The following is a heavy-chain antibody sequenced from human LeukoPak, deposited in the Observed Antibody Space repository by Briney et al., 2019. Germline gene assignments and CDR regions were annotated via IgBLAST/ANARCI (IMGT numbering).Heavy chain of an antibody. CDR1: GFIFSDYS. CDR3: ARDFRSGSYSGDYYFDY. Sequence: GGSLRLSCAASGFIFSDYSMNWVRQAPGKGLEWVSSISSGTSYIYYADSVKGRFTISRDNGKTSLYLQMSSLRTEDTAVYYCARDFRSGSYSGDYYFDYWGQGTLVTVSS. D-gene: IGHD1-26*01. V-gene: IGHV3-21*01. J-gene: IGHJ4*02. CDR2: ISSGTSYI.